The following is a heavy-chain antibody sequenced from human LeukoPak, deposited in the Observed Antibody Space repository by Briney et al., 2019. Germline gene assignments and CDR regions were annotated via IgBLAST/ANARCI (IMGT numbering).Heavy chain of an antibody. J-gene: IGHJ4*02. Sequence: ASVKVSCKASGYTLTGYYMHWVRQAPGQGLEWMGWINPNSGGTHYAQKFQGRVTMTRDTSISTAYMELRRLRSDDRAFYYCARGPPTIVVIITTGDFDCWGQGTLVTVSS. D-gene: IGHD3-22*01. V-gene: IGHV1-2*02. CDR3: ARGPPTIVVIITTGDFDC. CDR2: INPNSGGT. CDR1: GYTLTGYY.